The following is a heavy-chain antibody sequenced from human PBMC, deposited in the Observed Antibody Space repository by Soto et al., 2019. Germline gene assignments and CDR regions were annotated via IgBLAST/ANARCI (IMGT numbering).Heavy chain of an antibody. V-gene: IGHV3-30-3*01. D-gene: IGHD2-21*01. Sequence: GGSLRLSCAASGFTFSSYAMHWVRQAPGKGLEWVAVISYDGSNKYYADSVKGRFTISRDNSKNTLYLQMNSLRAEDTAVYYCARERVTHILYYYYYYGMDVWGQGTTVTVSS. CDR1: GFTFSSYA. CDR2: ISYDGSNK. J-gene: IGHJ6*02. CDR3: ARERVTHILYYYYYYGMDV.